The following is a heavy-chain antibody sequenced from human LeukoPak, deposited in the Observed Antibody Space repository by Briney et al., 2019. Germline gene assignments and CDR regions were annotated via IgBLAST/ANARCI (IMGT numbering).Heavy chain of an antibody. CDR2: IYYSGST. CDR3: ARTSVTDTPYWYFDL. Sequence: SETLSLTCTVSGGSISSSSYYWGWIRQPPGKGLEWIGSIYYSGSTCYNPSLKSRVTISVDTSKNQFSLRLSSVTAADTAVYYCARTSVTDTPYWYFDLWGRGTLVTVSS. V-gene: IGHV4-39*07. J-gene: IGHJ2*01. CDR1: GGSISSSSYY. D-gene: IGHD4-17*01.